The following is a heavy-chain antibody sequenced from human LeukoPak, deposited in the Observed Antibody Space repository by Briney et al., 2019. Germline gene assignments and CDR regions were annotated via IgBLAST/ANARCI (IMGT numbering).Heavy chain of an antibody. D-gene: IGHD4-17*01. CDR1: GFTFSSYA. CDR3: AKDLAGDYRFWY. J-gene: IGHJ4*02. CDR2: ISGSGGST. V-gene: IGHV3-23*01. Sequence: GGSLRLSCAASGFTFSSYAMSWVRQAPGKGLEWVPAISGSGGSTYYADSVKGRFTISRDNSKNTLYLQMNSLRAEDTAVYYCAKDLAGDYRFWYWGQGTPVTVSS.